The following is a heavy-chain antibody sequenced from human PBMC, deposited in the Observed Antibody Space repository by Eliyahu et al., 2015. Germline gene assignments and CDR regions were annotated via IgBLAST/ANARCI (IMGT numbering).Heavy chain of an antibody. Sequence: EVQLVESGGGLRXPXXXLXLSCAASXFTFSPFAMAWVRPAPGKGLQWVSTISATGAATYYADSVKGRFTISRDNSKNTLYLQMNSLRDEDTALYSCAKAVTGWFDPWGQGTPVTVSS. CDR3: AKAVTGWFDP. D-gene: IGHD3-10*01. J-gene: IGHJ5*02. V-gene: IGHV3-23*04. CDR1: XFTFSPFA. CDR2: ISATGAAT.